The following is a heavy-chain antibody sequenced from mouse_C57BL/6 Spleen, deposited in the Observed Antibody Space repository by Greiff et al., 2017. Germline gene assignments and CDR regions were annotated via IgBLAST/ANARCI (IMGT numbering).Heavy chain of an antibody. CDR1: GYSFTDYN. J-gene: IGHJ2*01. CDR3: ARLGLRRGYYFDY. D-gene: IGHD2-4*01. V-gene: IGHV1-39*01. Sequence: VQLQQSGPALVKPGASVKISCKASGYSFTDYNMNWVKQSNGKSLEWIGVINPNYGTTSYPQHFKGKDTLTVDQSSSTAYMQLNSLTSEDSAVYYCARLGLRRGYYFDYWGQGTTLTVSS. CDR2: INPNYGTT.